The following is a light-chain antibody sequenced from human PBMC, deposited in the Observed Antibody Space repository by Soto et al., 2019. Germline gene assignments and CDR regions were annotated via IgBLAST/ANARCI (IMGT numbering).Light chain of an antibody. J-gene: IGKJ4*01. Sequence: IVMTQSPLFLSVTPGEPASIPCRSSQSLLHDNGFNFLNWYLQKPGQSPQLLISLGSSRASGVPDRFSGSASGRDFTLLISRVEAEDVGVFYCMQALETPLTFGGGTKVDI. V-gene: IGKV2-28*01. CDR3: MQALETPLT. CDR1: QSLLHDNGFNF. CDR2: LGS.